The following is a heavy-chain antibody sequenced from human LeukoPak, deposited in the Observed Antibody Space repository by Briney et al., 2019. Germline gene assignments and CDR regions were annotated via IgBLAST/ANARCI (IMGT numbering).Heavy chain of an antibody. D-gene: IGHD6-13*01. V-gene: IGHV1-24*01. CDR2: FDPEDGET. J-gene: IGHJ5*02. CDR3: ATAVGIAAAGSGWFDP. CDR1: GYTLTELS. Sequence: ASVKVSCKVSGYTLTELSMHWVRQAPGKGLEWMGGFDPEDGETIYAQKFQGRVTMTEDTSTDTVYMELSSLRSEDTAVYYCATAVGIAAAGSGWFDPWGQGTLVTVSS.